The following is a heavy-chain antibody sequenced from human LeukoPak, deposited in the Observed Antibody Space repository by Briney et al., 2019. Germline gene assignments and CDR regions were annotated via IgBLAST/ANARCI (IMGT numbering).Heavy chain of an antibody. CDR1: GGSITSSDYY. J-gene: IGHJ4*02. CDR2: IYFSGST. CDR3: ARDRALGSGKYYFDY. D-gene: IGHD3-16*01. Sequence: PSETLSLTCSVSGGSITSSDYYWGWIRQTPVKGLEWIGTIYFSGSTYYNPSLKSRVTMSVDTSKNQFSLKLNSLTAADTAVYYCARDRALGSGKYYFDYWGQGTLVTVSA. V-gene: IGHV4-39*07.